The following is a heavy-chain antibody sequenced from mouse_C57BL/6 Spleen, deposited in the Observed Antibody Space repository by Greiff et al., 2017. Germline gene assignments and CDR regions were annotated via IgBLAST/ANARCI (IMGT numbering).Heavy chain of an antibody. D-gene: IGHD1-1*02. CDR1: GYTFTDYY. CDR2: INPNNGGT. Sequence: VQLQQSGPELVKPGASVKISCKASGYTFTDYYMNWVKQSHGKSLEWIGDINPNNGGTSYNQKFKGKATLTVDKSSSTAYMELRSLTSEDSAVYYCARYGGNFLVDYWGQGTTLTVSS. V-gene: IGHV1-26*01. J-gene: IGHJ2*01. CDR3: ARYGGNFLVDY.